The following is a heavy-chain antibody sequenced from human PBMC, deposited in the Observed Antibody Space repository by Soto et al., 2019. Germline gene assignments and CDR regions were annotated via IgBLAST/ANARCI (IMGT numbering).Heavy chain of an antibody. CDR1: GFSFSDYR. CDR3: ASESETDSREGYVRGDVCAK. Sequence: QVQLLESGGGVVQPGRSLRLSCSASGFSFSDYRIHWVRQAPGKGLEWVVVTSHDGSCEYSADSVKGRFIISRDNSKSTVYLPMYSLTTEDTAVYSCASESETDSREGYVRGDVCAKWGQGTMVPVSS. D-gene: IGHD3-10*02. CDR2: TSHDGSCE. J-gene: IGHJ1*01. V-gene: IGHV3-30*03.